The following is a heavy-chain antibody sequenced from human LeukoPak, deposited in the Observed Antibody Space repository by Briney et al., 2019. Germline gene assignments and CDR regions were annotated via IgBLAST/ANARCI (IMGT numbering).Heavy chain of an antibody. CDR3: ARAQWLVFDY. CDR2: INHSGST. J-gene: IGHJ4*02. D-gene: IGHD6-19*01. V-gene: IGHV4-34*01. CDR1: GGSFSGYY. Sequence: SETLSLTCAVYGGSFSGYYWSWIRQPPGKGLEWIGEINHSGSTNYNPSLKSRVTISVDASKNQFSLKLSSVTAADTAVYYCARAQWLVFDYWGQGTLVTVSS.